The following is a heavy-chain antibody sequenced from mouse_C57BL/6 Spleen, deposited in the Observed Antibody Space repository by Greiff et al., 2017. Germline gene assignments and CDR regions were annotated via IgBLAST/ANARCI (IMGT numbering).Heavy chain of an antibody. J-gene: IGHJ4*01. CDR1: GYTFTSYW. D-gene: IGHD1-1*01. V-gene: IGHV1-69*01. Sequence: QVQLQQPGAELVMPGASVKLSCKASGYTFTSYWMHWVKQRPGQGLEWIGEIDPSDSYTNYNQKFKGKSTLTLDKSSSTAYVQLSSLTSEDSAVYYCARARGSSSYAMDYWGQGTSVTVSS. CDR3: ARARGSSSYAMDY. CDR2: IDPSDSYT.